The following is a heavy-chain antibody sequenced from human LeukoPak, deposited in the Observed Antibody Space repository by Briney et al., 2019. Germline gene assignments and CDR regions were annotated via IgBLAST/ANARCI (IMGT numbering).Heavy chain of an antibody. J-gene: IGHJ4*02. Sequence: GGSLRLSCAASAFTFSSYTMRCVRQAPGKGLEWVSAISNSGGSTYYADSVTGRFTISRDNSKNTVYLQMNSVRAEDTAVYYCAKDGYVYWAYQWSHFDYWGQGTLVTVSS. V-gene: IGHV3-23*01. D-gene: IGHD6-19*01. CDR1: AFTFSSYT. CDR3: AKDGYVYWAYQWSHFDY. CDR2: ISNSGGST.